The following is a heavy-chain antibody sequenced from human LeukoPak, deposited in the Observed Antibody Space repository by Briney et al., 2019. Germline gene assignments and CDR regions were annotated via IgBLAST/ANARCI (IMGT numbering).Heavy chain of an antibody. V-gene: IGHV4-39*07. D-gene: IGHD5-18*01. CDR3: ASLDTEGHTAMVKGYYYYMDV. Sequence: SETLSLTCTVSGGSISSSSYYWGWIRQPPGKGLEWIGSIYYSGSTYYNPSLKSRVTISVDTSKNQFSLKLSSVTAADTAVYYCASLDTEGHTAMVKGYYYYMDVWGKGTTVTVSS. CDR1: GGSISSSSYY. CDR2: IYYSGST. J-gene: IGHJ6*03.